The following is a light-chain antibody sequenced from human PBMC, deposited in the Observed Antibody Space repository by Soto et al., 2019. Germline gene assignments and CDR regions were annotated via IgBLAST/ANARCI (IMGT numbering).Light chain of an antibody. V-gene: IGKV1-16*02. CDR2: GAF. CDR3: QQYKSYPFT. Sequence: DIQMTQSPSSLSASVGDRVSITGRASQGISSYLAWLQQKPGKAPKSLIDGAFSLHSGVPAKFSASGSGTDFTLTISILQPEDFATYYCQQYKSYPFTFGGGTKVEIK. J-gene: IGKJ4*01. CDR1: QGISSY.